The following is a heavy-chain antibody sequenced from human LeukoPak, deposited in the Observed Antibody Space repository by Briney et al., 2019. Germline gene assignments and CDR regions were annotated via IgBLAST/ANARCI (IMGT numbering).Heavy chain of an antibody. CDR1: GGSISSYY. CDR2: IYYSGST. CDR3: ARDSYYYGSSGYRLFDY. J-gene: IGHJ4*02. V-gene: IGHV4-59*01. D-gene: IGHD3-22*01. Sequence: SETLSLTCTVSGGSISSYYWSWIRQPPGKGLEWIGYIYYSGSTNYNPSLKSRVTISVDTSKNQFSLKLSSVTAADTAVYYCARDSYYYGSSGYRLFDYWGQGTLVTVSS.